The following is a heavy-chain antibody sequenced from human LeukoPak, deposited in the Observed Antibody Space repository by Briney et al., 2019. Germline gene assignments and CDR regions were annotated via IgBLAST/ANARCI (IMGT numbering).Heavy chain of an antibody. J-gene: IGHJ6*02. D-gene: IGHD1-26*01. CDR1: GYTFTAYH. Sequence: ASVKVSCMASGYTFTAYHMHWVRQAPGQGLEWMGWINPNNGATNYAQDFQGRVTLTRDTSISTAYMELSRLRSDDTAVYYCARAGWGHYFYYGMDVWGQGTTVTVSS. CDR2: INPNNGAT. V-gene: IGHV1-2*02. CDR3: ARAGWGHYFYYGMDV.